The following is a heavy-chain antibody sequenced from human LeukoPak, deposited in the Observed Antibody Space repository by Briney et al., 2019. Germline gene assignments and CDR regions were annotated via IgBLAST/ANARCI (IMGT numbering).Heavy chain of an antibody. CDR1: GGSISSYY. CDR3: ARSYGSNDNWFDP. V-gene: IGHV4-59*01. J-gene: IGHJ5*02. CDR2: IYYSGST. Sequence: PSETLSLTCTVSGGSISSYYWSWIRQPPGKGLEWIGYIYYSGSTNYNPSLKSRVTISVDTSKNQFSLKLSSVTAADTAVYYCARSYGSNDNWFDPWGQGTLVTVSS. D-gene: IGHD4-23*01.